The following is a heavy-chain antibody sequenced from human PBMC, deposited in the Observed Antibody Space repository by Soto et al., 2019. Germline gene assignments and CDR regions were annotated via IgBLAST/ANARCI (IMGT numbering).Heavy chain of an antibody. CDR3: AKDHDTMVRGATNWFDP. D-gene: IGHD3-10*01. CDR2: ISGSGGST. J-gene: IGHJ5*02. CDR1: GFTFSSYA. Sequence: PRLSCAASGFTFSSYAMSWVRQAPGKGLEWVSAISGSGGSTYYADSVKGRFTISRDNSKNTLYLQMNSLRAEDTAVYYCAKDHDTMVRGATNWFDPWGQGTLVTVSS. V-gene: IGHV3-23*01.